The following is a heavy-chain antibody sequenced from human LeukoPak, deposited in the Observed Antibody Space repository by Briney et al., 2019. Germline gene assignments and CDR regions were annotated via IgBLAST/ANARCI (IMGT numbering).Heavy chain of an antibody. CDR1: GGSISSYY. D-gene: IGHD1-26*01. V-gene: IGHV4-39*01. CDR3: ARHRIVGATTVSY. CDR2: IYYSGST. J-gene: IGHJ4*02. Sequence: PSETLSLTCTVSGGSISSYYWGWIRQPPGKGLEWIGSIYYSGSTYYNPSLKSRVTISVDTSKNQFSLKLSSVTAADTAVYYCARHRIVGATTVSYWGQGTLVTVSS.